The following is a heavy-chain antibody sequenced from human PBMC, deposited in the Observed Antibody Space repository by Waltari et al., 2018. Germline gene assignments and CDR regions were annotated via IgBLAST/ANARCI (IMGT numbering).Heavy chain of an antibody. Sequence: EVQLVETGGGLIQPGGSLRLSCAASGFTVSSNYMSWVRQAPGKGLEGVSVIYSGGSTDSAGAVKGRFTISRDNSKNTLYLQMNSLRAEDTAVYYCARAVRGVDYWGQGTLVTVSS. CDR1: GFTVSSNY. CDR2: IYSGGST. D-gene: IGHD3-16*02. V-gene: IGHV3-53*02. J-gene: IGHJ4*02. CDR3: ARAVRGVDY.